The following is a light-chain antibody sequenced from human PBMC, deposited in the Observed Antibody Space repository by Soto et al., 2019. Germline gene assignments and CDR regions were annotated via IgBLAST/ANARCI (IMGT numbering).Light chain of an antibody. CDR1: SSDVGGYNY. Sequence: QSALTQPASVSGSPGQSITISCTGTSSDVGGYNYVSWYQQHPGKAPKLMIYEVSNRPSGVSNRFSGSKSGNTASLTISGPQAGGGGEYYCSSYTSSSTLDVFGTGTKLTVL. V-gene: IGLV2-14*01. J-gene: IGLJ1*01. CDR3: SSYTSSSTLDV. CDR2: EVS.